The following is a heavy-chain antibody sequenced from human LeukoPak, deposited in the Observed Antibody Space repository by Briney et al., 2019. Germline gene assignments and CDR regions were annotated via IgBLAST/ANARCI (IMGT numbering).Heavy chain of an antibody. V-gene: IGHV1-18*01. J-gene: IGHJ4*02. Sequence: ASVKVSCKASGYTFTSYGISWVRQAPGQGLEWMGWISAYNGNTNYAQKLQGRVTMTTDTSTSTAYMELRSLRSDDTAVYYCARDCGSGFPSADFDYWGQGTLVTVSS. CDR3: ARDCGSGFPSADFDY. CDR2: ISAYNGNT. CDR1: GYTFTSYG. D-gene: IGHD6-19*01.